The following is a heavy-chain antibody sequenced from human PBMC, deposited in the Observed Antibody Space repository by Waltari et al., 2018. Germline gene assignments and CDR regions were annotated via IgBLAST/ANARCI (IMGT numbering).Heavy chain of an antibody. D-gene: IGHD3-22*01. J-gene: IGHJ4*02. CDR1: GGTFSSYA. CDR3: AREERNYYDSSGYYLFDY. Sequence: QVQLVQSGAEVKKPGSSVTVSCKASGGTFSSYAISWVRQAPGPGLEWMGGIIPIFGTANYAQKFQGRVTITADESTSTAYMELSSLRSEDTAVYYCAREERNYYDSSGYYLFDYWGQGTLVTVSS. V-gene: IGHV1-69*01. CDR2: IIPIFGTA.